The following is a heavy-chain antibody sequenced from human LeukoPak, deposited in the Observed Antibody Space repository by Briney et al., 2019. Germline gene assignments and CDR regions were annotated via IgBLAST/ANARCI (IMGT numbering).Heavy chain of an antibody. J-gene: IGHJ4*02. Sequence: AGGSLRLSCAASGFPFNSYAMSWVRQAPGKGLEWVAVISNDGSITKYGDSVKGRFTISRDNSKNTLYVQMNSLRTDDAAVYYCAKSKSPYPMDYIFDFWGQGTLVTVSS. V-gene: IGHV3-30*18. CDR1: GFPFNSYA. CDR2: ISNDGSIT. D-gene: IGHD4-11*01. CDR3: AKSKSPYPMDYIFDF.